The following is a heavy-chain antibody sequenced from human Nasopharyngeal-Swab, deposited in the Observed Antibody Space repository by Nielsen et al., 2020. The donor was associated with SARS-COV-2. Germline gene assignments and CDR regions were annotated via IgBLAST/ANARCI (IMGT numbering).Heavy chain of an antibody. CDR1: GFTFRNYN. CDR3: ARATDTSTYGLYY. V-gene: IGHV3-48*04. Sequence: GESLKISCVASGFTFRNYNINWVRQAPGRGLEWVSYISTGSSTIHYADSVKGRFTISRDNAKDSLYLQMSSLRAEDTAFYYCARATDTSTYGLYYWGQGTLVTVSS. CDR2: ISTGSSTI. D-gene: IGHD3-10*01. J-gene: IGHJ4*02.